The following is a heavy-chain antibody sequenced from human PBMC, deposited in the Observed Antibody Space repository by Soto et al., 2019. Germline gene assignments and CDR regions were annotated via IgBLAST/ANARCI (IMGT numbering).Heavy chain of an antibody. D-gene: IGHD1-26*01. V-gene: IGHV6-1*01. CDR1: GDSVSDNSAA. CDR3: ARHGLRSF. CDR2: TYYRSKWYN. Sequence: SQTLSLTCAISGDSVSDNSAAWNWIRQSPSRGLEWLGRTYYRSKWYNDYAVSVKSRITVTLDTSKNQFSLKLSSVTAADTAVYYCARHGLRSFWGQGTLVTVSS. J-gene: IGHJ4*02.